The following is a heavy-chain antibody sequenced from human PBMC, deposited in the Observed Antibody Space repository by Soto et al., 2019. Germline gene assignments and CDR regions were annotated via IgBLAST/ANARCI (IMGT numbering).Heavy chain of an antibody. Sequence: GGSLRLSCAASGFSFSISPMHWVRQAPGKGPEWVALISYDGTNKFYADSVKGRFTISRDNSKSTLXXXXXXXRPEDAAVYYCARDPKATGGQHWAFNYFDSWGQGTLVTVSS. CDR1: GFSFSISP. CDR2: ISYDGTNK. V-gene: IGHV3-30-3*01. J-gene: IGHJ4*02. CDR3: ARDPKATGGQHWAFNYFDS. D-gene: IGHD2-8*02.